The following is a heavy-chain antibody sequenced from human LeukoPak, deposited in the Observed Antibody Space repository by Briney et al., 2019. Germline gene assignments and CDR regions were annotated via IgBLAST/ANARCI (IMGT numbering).Heavy chain of an antibody. CDR2: IYYSTTT. CDR1: GGSISSSSAY. Sequence: SETLSLTCTVSGGSISSSSAYWGWLRQPPGKGLEWFGIIYYSTTTSYTPSLKSPVTISADTSKHQLSLTLGSVSVTDTAVYYCVSPRGFSYGYFDYWGQGTLVTVSS. V-gene: IGHV4-39*01. D-gene: IGHD5-18*01. CDR3: VSPRGFSYGYFDY. J-gene: IGHJ4*02.